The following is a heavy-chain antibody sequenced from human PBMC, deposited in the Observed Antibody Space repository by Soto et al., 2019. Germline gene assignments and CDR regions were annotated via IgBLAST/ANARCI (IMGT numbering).Heavy chain of an antibody. J-gene: IGHJ5*02. V-gene: IGHV3-49*04. Sequence: GGSLRLSCAASGFTFSDYSMNWVRQAPGKGLEWVGFIRSKAYGGTTEYVASVKGRFTISRDDSKSIAYLQMNSLKTEDTAVYYCTTNYYDSSGYDNWFDPWGQGTLVTVS. CDR1: GFTFSDYS. D-gene: IGHD3-22*01. CDR2: IRSKAYGGTT. CDR3: TTNYYDSSGYDNWFDP.